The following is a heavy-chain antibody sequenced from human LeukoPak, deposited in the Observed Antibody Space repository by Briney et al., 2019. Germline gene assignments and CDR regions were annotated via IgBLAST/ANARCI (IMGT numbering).Heavy chain of an antibody. CDR2: IIPRFGTA. D-gene: IGHD2-2*02. CDR3: ARDRPGRYCSSPSCYTASPFDP. Sequence: ASVKVSCEAPRGTFSSYAISWVRQAPGQGLEWTGGIIPRFGTANYAQKFQGRVTITADESTSTAYMELSSLRSEDTAVYYCARDRPGRYCSSPSCYTASPFDPWGQGTLVTVSS. J-gene: IGHJ5*02. V-gene: IGHV1-69*13. CDR1: RGTFSSYA.